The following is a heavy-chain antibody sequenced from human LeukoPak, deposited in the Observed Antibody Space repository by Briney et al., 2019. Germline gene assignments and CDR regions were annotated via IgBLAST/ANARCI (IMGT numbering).Heavy chain of an antibody. V-gene: IGHV3-7*01. CDR1: GFTFSNYW. Sequence: TEGSLRLSCAASGFTFSNYWLTWAGRPPGKGVEWVANIKQDGSEKHYVDAVKGRFTISRDNAKNSLYLQMNSLRAEDTAVYYCARDRQIAYWGQGTLVTVSS. CDR3: ARDRQIAY. CDR2: IKQDGSEK. J-gene: IGHJ4*02.